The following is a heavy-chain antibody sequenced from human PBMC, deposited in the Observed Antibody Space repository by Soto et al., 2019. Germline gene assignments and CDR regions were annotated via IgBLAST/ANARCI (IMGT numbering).Heavy chain of an antibody. D-gene: IGHD2-15*01. CDR3: AREVYCSGGSCYVYYTYAMDV. CDR2: INPNSGGT. J-gene: IGHJ6*02. CDR1: GYTFTGYY. V-gene: IGHV1-2*02. Sequence: QVQLVQSGAEVKKPGASVKVSCKASGYTFTGYYMHWVRQAPGQGLEWMGWINPNSGGTNYAQKCQGRVNMTREKSISIAYMELSRLRSDDTAVYYCAREVYCSGGSCYVYYTYAMDVWGQGTTVTVSS.